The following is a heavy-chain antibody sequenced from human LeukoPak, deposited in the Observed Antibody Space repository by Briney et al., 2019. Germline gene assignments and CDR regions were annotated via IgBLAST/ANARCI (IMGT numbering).Heavy chain of an antibody. CDR1: GYTFTGYH. D-gene: IGHD1-7*01. V-gene: IGHV1-2*02. J-gene: IGHJ4*02. CDR3: ARPTYNWNYYFDY. CDR2: INPNSGGT. Sequence: ASVKVSCKASGYTFTGYHMHWVRQAPGQGLEWMGWINPNSGGTNYAQKFQGRVTMTRDTSISTAYMELSRLRSDDTAVYYCARPTYNWNYYFDYWGQGTLVTVSS.